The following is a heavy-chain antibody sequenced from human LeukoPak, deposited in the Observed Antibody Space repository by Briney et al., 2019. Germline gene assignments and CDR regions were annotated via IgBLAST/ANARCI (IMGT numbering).Heavy chain of an antibody. J-gene: IGHJ3*02. CDR3: ARATDHYDSSGYGAFDI. CDR2: IYHSGST. CDR1: GGSISSGGYY. D-gene: IGHD3-22*01. V-gene: IGHV4-30-2*01. Sequence: SQTLSLTCTVSGGSISSGGYYWSWIRQPPGKGLEWIGYIYHSGSTYYNPSLKSRVTISVDRSKNQFSLKLSSVTAADTAVYYCARATDHYDSSGYGAFDIWGQGTMVTVSS.